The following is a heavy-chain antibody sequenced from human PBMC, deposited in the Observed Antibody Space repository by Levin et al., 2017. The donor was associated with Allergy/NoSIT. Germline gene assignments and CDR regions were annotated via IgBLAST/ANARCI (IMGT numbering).Heavy chain of an antibody. CDR2: IRSEAHGGTS. V-gene: IGHV3-49*03. Sequence: GGSLRLSCSASGFNFADYATSWFRQPPGKGLEWVGFIRSEAHGGTSEFAASVKGRFTFSRDESKSIAYLQMNSLKTEDTAVYYCRRPIAVAYMHFDPWGQVTLVTVSS. CDR1: GFNFADYA. CDR3: RRPIAVAYMHFDP. J-gene: IGHJ5*02. D-gene: IGHD6-19*01.